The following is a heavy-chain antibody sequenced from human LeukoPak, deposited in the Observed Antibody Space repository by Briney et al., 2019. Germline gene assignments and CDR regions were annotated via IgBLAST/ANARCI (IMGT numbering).Heavy chain of an antibody. CDR1: GFTFSNHW. J-gene: IGHJ4*02. Sequence: GGSLRLSCAASGFTFSNHWMSWVRQAPGKGLEWVANIKEDGSEKYYVDSVKGRFTISRDNAKNSLYLQMNSLRAEDTAVYYCGGGSSYLPTFDYWGQGTLVTVSS. D-gene: IGHD1-26*01. CDR3: GGGSSYLPTFDY. CDR2: IKEDGSEK. V-gene: IGHV3-7*01.